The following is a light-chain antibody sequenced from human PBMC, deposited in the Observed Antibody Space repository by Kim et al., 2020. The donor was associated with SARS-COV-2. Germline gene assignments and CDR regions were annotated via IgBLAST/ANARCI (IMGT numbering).Light chain of an antibody. J-gene: IGLJ2*01. CDR3: QVWDSSDDHPVI. CDR1: NIGSKS. V-gene: IGLV3-21*02. CDR2: SNV. Sequence: SYELTQPPSVSVAPGQTATITCGGSNIGSKSVHWYHQEPGQAPVLVVHSNVARPSGIPERFSGSTSGNTATLTIGRVEAGDEGDYYCQVWDSSDDHPVIFGGGTQLTVL.